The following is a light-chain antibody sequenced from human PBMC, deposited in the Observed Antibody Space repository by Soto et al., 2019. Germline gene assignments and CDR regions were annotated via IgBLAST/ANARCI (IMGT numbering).Light chain of an antibody. J-gene: IGKJ4*01. CDR3: QQTYNLPPT. Sequence: DIPLTQSPSSLSASVGDRVSITCRTSQTISTYLNWYHHRPGHAPKLLIYSISNLQSGVPSRFSGGGAGTEFTLTISSLQPEDFGSYSCQQTYNLPPTFGGGARVQIK. V-gene: IGKV1-39*01. CDR1: QTISTY. CDR2: SIS.